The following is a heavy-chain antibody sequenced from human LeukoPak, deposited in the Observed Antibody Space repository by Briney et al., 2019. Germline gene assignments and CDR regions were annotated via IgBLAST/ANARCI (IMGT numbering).Heavy chain of an antibody. J-gene: IGHJ6*02. CDR2: IRYDGSHE. Sequence: GRSLRLSCAASGFTFNTYDMHWVRRAPGKGLEWVAVIRYDGSHEYYADSVKGRFTISRDNSKNTLYLQINSLRAEDTAVYYCARSPKGDSYGMDVWGQGTTVTVSS. CDR1: GFTFNTYD. CDR3: ARSPKGDSYGMDV. V-gene: IGHV3-33*01.